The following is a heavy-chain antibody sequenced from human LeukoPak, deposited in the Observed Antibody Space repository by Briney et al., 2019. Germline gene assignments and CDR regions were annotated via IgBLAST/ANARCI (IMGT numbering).Heavy chain of an antibody. Sequence: ASVKVSFKASGYTFTSYGISWVRQAPGQGLEWMGFINPNSGGTNYAQKFQGRVTMTRDTSISTAYMELSSLTSDDTAVYYCARDLEGYHYGSGNYPQWGQGTLITVSS. D-gene: IGHD3-10*01. CDR3: ARDLEGYHYGSGNYPQ. CDR2: INPNSGGT. CDR1: GYTFTSYG. J-gene: IGHJ4*02. V-gene: IGHV1-2*02.